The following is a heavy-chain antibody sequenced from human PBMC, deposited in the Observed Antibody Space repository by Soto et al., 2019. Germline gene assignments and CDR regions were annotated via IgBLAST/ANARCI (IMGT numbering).Heavy chain of an antibody. CDR3: AHGNLPGSAVAAFDS. Sequence: QITLKESGPTLVRPTQTLTLTCTVSGFSLSSSGMAVGWIRQPPGKALEWLAVIFWDDDKRYSPSLKNRVTITKETSRSQVFLTMTNTDPVDTARYYCAHGNLPGSAVAAFDSWGQGIQVTVSS. CDR1: GFSLSSSGMA. V-gene: IGHV2-5*02. D-gene: IGHD6-19*01. J-gene: IGHJ4*02. CDR2: IFWDDDK.